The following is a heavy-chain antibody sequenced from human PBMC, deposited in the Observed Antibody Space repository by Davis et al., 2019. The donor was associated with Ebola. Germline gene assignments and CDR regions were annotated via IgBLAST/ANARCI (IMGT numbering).Heavy chain of an antibody. CDR2: LNGDASII. J-gene: IGHJ6*03. CDR1: GFTFSDQW. D-gene: IGHD3-3*01. V-gene: IGHV3-74*01. Sequence: GESLKISCAASGFTFSDQWMRWVRQAPGKGLVWVSRLNGDASIITYTDSVKGRFTIFRDNTKNTLYLQMNSLRAEDTAVYYCARDSFWSGYYYYYYYMDVWGKGTTVTVSS. CDR3: ARDSFWSGYYYYYYYMDV.